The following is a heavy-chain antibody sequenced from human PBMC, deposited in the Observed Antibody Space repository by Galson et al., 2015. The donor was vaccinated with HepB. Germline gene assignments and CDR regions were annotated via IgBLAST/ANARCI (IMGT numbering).Heavy chain of an antibody. CDR1: GFSVNDNN. Sequence: SLRLSCAASGFSVNDNNMCWVRQAPGKGLEWVSVVHGNGDIYYADSVKGRFSTSRDIRMNTLSLHMKSLRAEDTAMYYCASFRGSYIGGWGQGTLVTVSS. CDR3: ASFRGSYIGG. D-gene: IGHD3-16*01. J-gene: IGHJ4*02. CDR2: VHGNGDI. V-gene: IGHV3-53*01.